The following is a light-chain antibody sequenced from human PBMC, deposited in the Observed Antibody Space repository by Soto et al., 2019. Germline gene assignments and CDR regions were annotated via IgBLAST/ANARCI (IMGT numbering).Light chain of an antibody. Sequence: QSALTQPASVSASPGQSIAIPSLETTSNFGAYDYVSWYQHHPGKAPKLIIYEVTYRPSGVSNRFSASKSGNTASLTISGLQAEDEADYYCSSYTRSSTYVFGTGTKLTVL. J-gene: IGLJ1*01. CDR1: TSNFGAYDY. V-gene: IGLV2-14*01. CDR3: SSYTRSSTYV. CDR2: EVT.